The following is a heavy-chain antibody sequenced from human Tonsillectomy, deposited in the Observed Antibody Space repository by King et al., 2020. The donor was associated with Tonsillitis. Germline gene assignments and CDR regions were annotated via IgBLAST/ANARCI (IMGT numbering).Heavy chain of an antibody. D-gene: IGHD3-22*01. J-gene: IGHJ4*02. CDR2: ISGSSGTI. V-gene: IGHV3-48*01. CDR3: VRGRSAGYYGIFDY. Sequence: VQLVESGGGLVQSGGSLRLSCAASGFTFSSYNMNWVRQAPGKGLEWVSYISGSSGTIDYADSVKGRFTISRDNARNSLYLQMDSLRAEETAVYYCVRGRSAGYYGIFDYWGQGMQVAVSS. CDR1: GFTFSSYN.